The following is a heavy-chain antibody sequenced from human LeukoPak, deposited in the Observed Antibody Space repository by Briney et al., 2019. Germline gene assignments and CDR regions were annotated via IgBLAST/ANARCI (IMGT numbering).Heavy chain of an antibody. CDR2: ISSTSSYI. V-gene: IGHV3-21*06. Sequence: GGSLRLSCAASGFNFISYSMNWVRPAPGKGLEWVPSISSTSSYIYYADSVKGRFTISRDNAKNSLDLQMNSLRAEDTAVYYCSRTDNYDAGDYWGQGALVTVSS. J-gene: IGHJ4*02. D-gene: IGHD4/OR15-4a*01. CDR1: GFNFISYS. CDR3: SRTDNYDAGDY.